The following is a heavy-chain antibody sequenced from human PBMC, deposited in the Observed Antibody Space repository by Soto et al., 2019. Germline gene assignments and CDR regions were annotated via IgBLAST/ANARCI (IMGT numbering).Heavy chain of an antibody. Sequence: QVQLQESGPGLVKPSETLSLTCTVSGGTISSWYWSWIRQPPGKGLEWIGYIYYSGSTNCNPSLKRRVTISVDTSKNKFSLKMSYVTASDTAVYYCARRYGSAIDYWGQGTLVTVSS. CDR3: ARRYGSAIDY. D-gene: IGHD1-26*01. J-gene: IGHJ4*02. CDR2: IYYSGST. V-gene: IGHV4-59*08. CDR1: GGTISSWY.